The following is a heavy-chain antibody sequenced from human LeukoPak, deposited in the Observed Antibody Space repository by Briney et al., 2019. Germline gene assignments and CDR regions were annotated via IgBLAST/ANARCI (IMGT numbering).Heavy chain of an antibody. CDR1: GFTVGSNY. J-gene: IGHJ5*02. D-gene: IGHD4-17*01. Sequence: PGGSLRLSCAASGFTVGSNYMSWVRQAPGKGLEWVSVIYSGGSTYYADSVKGRFTISRDNSKNTLYLQMNSPRAEDTAVYYCARDYGDYGWFDPWGQGTLVTVSS. CDR2: IYSGGST. V-gene: IGHV3-53*01. CDR3: ARDYGDYGWFDP.